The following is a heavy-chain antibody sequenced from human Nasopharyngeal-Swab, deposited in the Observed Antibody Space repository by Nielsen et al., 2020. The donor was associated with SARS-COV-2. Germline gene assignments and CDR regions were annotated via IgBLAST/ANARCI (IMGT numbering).Heavy chain of an antibody. V-gene: IGHV1-18*04. J-gene: IGHJ5*02. CDR3: ARLTVVAATNNWFDP. CDR1: GYTFISYG. Sequence: ASVTVSCKASGYTFISYGISWVRQAASKELEWMGCISAYNGNTNYAQKLQGRVNMTKDTSTKTAYMELRSLRSDDTAVYYCARLTVVAATNNWFDPWSKGTLITLSS. D-gene: IGHD2-15*01. CDR2: ISAYNGNT.